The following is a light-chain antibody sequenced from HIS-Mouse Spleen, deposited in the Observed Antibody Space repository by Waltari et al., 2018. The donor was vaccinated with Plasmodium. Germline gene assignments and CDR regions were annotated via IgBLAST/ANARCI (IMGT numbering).Light chain of an antibody. CDR1: ALPKTY. Sequence: SYELTQPPSVSVSPGQTARIPCSGDALPKTYAYWYQQKSGQGPVLVIYEDSKRPSGIPERFSGSSSGTMATLTISGAQVEDEADYYCYSTDSSGNHRVFGGGTKLTVL. CDR2: EDS. V-gene: IGLV3-10*01. J-gene: IGLJ3*02. CDR3: YSTDSSGNHRV.